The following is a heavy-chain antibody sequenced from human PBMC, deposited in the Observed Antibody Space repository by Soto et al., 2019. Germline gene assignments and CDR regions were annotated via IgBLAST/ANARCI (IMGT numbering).Heavy chain of an antibody. Sequence: QVQLQESGPGLVKPSGTLSLTCAVSSGSISSSNWWSWVRQPPGKGLEWIGEIYHSGSTNYNPSLKSRVTISVDKSKNQFSLKLSSVTAADTAVYYCARGGIYCSSTSCYDLSWFDPWSQGTLVTVSS. CDR3: ARGGIYCSSTSCYDLSWFDP. CDR2: IYHSGST. V-gene: IGHV4-4*02. D-gene: IGHD2-2*01. J-gene: IGHJ5*02. CDR1: SGSISSSNW.